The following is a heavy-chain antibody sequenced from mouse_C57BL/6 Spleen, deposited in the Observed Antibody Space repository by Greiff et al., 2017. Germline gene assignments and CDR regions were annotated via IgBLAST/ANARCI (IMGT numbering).Heavy chain of an antibody. J-gene: IGHJ2*01. CDR2: INPNNGGT. D-gene: IGHD1-1*01. CDR3: ARLDPYGSTYFDD. CDR1: GYTFTDYN. Sequence: VQLQQSGPELVKPGASVKIPCKASGYTFTDYNMDWVKQSHGKSLEWIGDINPNNGGTIYNQKFKGKATLTVDKSSSTAYMELRSLTSEDTAVYYCARLDPYGSTYFDDWGQGTTLTVSS. V-gene: IGHV1-18*01.